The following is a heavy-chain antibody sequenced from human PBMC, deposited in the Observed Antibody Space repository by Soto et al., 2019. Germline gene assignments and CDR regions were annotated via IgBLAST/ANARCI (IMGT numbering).Heavy chain of an antibody. D-gene: IGHD4-17*01. CDR2: IVVGSGNT. V-gene: IGHV1-58*01. CDR1: GFTFTSSA. Sequence: ASVKVSCKASGFTFTSSAVQWVRQARGQRLEWIGWIVVGSGNTNYAQKFQERVTITRDMSTSTAYMELSSLRSEDTAVCYCAANDDYGGNEDDYWGQGTLVTAPQ. J-gene: IGHJ4*02. CDR3: AANDDYGGNEDDY.